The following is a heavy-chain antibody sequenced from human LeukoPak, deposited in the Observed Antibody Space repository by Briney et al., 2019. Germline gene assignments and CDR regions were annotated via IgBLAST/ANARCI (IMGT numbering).Heavy chain of an antibody. CDR2: IISSGSTI. Sequence: GGSLRLSCAASGGTFSSYEMSWVRQAPGKGLEWVAEIISSGSTIYYADPVKGRFTITRDNATNSLYLQMNSLRAEDTAVYYCARCGGLGRITFCCYPWGQGTLVTVST. V-gene: IGHV3-48*03. D-gene: IGHD3-16*01. CDR1: GGTFSSYE. J-gene: IGHJ5*02. CDR3: ARCGGLGRITFCCYP.